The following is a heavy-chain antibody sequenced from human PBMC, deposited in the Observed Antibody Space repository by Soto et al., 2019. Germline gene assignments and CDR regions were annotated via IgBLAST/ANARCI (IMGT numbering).Heavy chain of an antibody. V-gene: IGHV3-48*02. J-gene: IGHJ6*02. Sequence: EVQLVESGGGLVQPGGSLRLSCAASGFTFSSYSMNWVRQAPGKGLEWVSYISSSSSTIYYADSVKGRFTISRDNAKNSLYLQMNSLRDEDTAGYYCARKARYYGSVSSYYGMDVWGQGTTVTVSS. CDR3: ARKARYYGSVSSYYGMDV. CDR1: GFTFSSYS. CDR2: ISSSSSTI. D-gene: IGHD3-10*01.